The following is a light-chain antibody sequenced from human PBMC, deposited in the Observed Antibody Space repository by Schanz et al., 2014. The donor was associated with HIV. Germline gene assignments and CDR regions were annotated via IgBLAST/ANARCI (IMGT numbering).Light chain of an antibody. CDR2: DVT. V-gene: IGLV2-14*03. Sequence: QSALTQPASVSGSPGQSISISCTGTSSDLGRLNCVSWYQQHPGKAPKLMIYDVTNRPSGVSNRFSGSKSGNTASLTISGLQAEDEADYYCSSYTSSTTYVFGTGTKVTVL. CDR3: SSYTSSTTYV. CDR1: SSDLGRLNC. J-gene: IGLJ1*01.